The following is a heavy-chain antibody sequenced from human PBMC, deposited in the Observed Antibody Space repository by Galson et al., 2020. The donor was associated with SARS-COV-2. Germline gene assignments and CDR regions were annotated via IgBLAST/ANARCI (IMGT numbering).Heavy chain of an antibody. CDR2: IYTGGST. D-gene: IGHD1-26*01. V-gene: IGHV3-66*01. CDR1: GLTVSSNY. J-gene: IGHJ3*02. CDR3: TRDRLEVGASGRAFDI. Sequence: GGSLRLSCAASGLTVSSNYMSWVRQAPGKGLEWVSVIYTGGSTYYPDSLKGRFTISRDNSKNMVYLQMNSLRADDTAVYYRTRDRLEVGASGRAFDIWGQGTMVTVSS.